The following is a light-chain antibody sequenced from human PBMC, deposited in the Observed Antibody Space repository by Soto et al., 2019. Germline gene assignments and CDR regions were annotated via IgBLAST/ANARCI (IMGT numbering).Light chain of an antibody. CDR2: EVS. Sequence: QSALTQPASVSGSPGQSITISCTATSSDVGDYNYVSWYQQHPGKAPKLMIYEVSNRPSGVSNRFSGSKSGNTASLTISGLQAEDAADYYCSSYTTTSTLDVVFGGGTKLTVL. V-gene: IGLV2-14*01. CDR1: SSDVGDYNY. CDR3: SSYTTTSTLDVV. J-gene: IGLJ2*01.